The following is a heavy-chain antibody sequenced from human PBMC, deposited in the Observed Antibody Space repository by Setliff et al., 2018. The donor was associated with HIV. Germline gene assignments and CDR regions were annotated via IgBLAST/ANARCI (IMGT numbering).Heavy chain of an antibody. CDR2: VNQRVTS. CDR1: SGSFGSYY. J-gene: IGHJ4*02. Sequence: KASETLSLTCAVNSGSFGSYYWSWLRQSPGKGLEWIGEVNQRVTSNYNPSLKSRVTMSIDESKSQFSLKLSSVTAADTAVYFCARDKGGGCFDSWGQGTLVTVSS. CDR3: ARDKGGGCFDS. D-gene: IGHD3-16*01. V-gene: IGHV4-34*01.